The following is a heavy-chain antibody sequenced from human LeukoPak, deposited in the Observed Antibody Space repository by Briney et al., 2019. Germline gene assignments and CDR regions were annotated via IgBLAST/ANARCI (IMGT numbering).Heavy chain of an antibody. J-gene: IGHJ4*02. V-gene: IGHV1-2*02. CDR3: ASVYSGYDLSQLDY. CDR2: INPNSGAT. Sequence: ASVKVSCKASGYTFTDYYIHWVRQAPGQGLEWMGWINPNSGATNYAQKFQGRVTVTRVTSISTAYMELSSLRFDDTAVYYCASVYSGYDLSQLDYWGQGTLVTVSS. CDR1: GYTFTDYY. D-gene: IGHD5-12*01.